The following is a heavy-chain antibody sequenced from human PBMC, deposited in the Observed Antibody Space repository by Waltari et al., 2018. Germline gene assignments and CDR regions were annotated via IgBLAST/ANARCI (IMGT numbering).Heavy chain of an antibody. V-gene: IGHV3-23*03. J-gene: IGHJ4*02. CDR3: ASRTGYSSSWGIDY. D-gene: IGHD6-13*01. CDR2: IYSVGST. Sequence: EVQLLESGGGLVQPGGSLRLSCAASGFTFSSYAMSWVRQAPGKGLEWVSVIYSVGSTDYADSVRGRFTISRDNSKNTLYLQMNSLRAEDTAVYYCASRTGYSSSWGIDYWGQGTLVTVSS. CDR1: GFTFSSYA.